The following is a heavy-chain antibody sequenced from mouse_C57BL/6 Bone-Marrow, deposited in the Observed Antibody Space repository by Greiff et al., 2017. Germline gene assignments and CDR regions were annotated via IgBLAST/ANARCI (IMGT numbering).Heavy chain of an antibody. CDR3: ARHDHYYDCDGFAY. CDR1: GFTFSSYG. Sequence: EVMLVESGGDLVKPGGSLKLSCAASGFTFSSYGMSWVRQTPDKRLEWVATISSGGSYTYYPDSVKGRFTISRDNAKNTLYLQMSSLKSEDTAMYYCARHDHYYDCDGFAYWGQGTLVTVSA. CDR2: ISSGGSYT. D-gene: IGHD2-4*01. V-gene: IGHV5-6*01. J-gene: IGHJ3*01.